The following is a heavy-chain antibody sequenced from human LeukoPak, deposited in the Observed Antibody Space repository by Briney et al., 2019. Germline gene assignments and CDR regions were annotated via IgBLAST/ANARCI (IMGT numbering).Heavy chain of an antibody. V-gene: IGHV4-4*07. CDR2: IYTSGGT. Sequence: SETLSLTCTVAGGSISSYYWSWIRQPAGKGLEWIGRIYTSGGTNYNASLKSRVSMSVDTSKNQFSLKLSSVTAAEPAVFYCARENSGSYRGFDYWGQGTLVSV. D-gene: IGHD1-26*01. CDR3: ARENSGSYRGFDY. CDR1: GGSISSYY. J-gene: IGHJ4*02.